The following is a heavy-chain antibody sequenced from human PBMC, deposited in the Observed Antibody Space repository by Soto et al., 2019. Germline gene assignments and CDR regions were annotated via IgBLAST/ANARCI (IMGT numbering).Heavy chain of an antibody. Sequence: QVQVVESGGGVVQPGRSLRLSCTESGFTFSGHAMHWVRQPPGKGLEWVAQIWYDGSNKYYADSVKGRFTISRDNSKNTLYVQMESLRVEDTAVYYCARDGQSLAPYALDVWGQGTSVTVSS. CDR2: IWYDGSNK. CDR3: ARDGQSLAPYALDV. J-gene: IGHJ6*02. CDR1: GFTFSGHA. V-gene: IGHV3-33*01. D-gene: IGHD6-19*01.